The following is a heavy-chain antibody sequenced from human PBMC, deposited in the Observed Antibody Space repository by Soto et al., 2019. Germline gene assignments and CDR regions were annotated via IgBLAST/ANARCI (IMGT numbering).Heavy chain of an antibody. V-gene: IGHV3-11*01. CDR3: ARDTTRLEH. CDR1: GFSFSDSY. CDR2: ISSGAFTI. D-gene: IGHD1-1*01. Sequence: GGSLRLSSVFSGFSFSDSYMTWVRQIPGKGLEWIASISSGAFTISYAAAVKGRFTISRDDGHNSLFLQMDSLRAEDTALYYCARDTTRLEHWGQGTLVTVSS. J-gene: IGHJ4*02.